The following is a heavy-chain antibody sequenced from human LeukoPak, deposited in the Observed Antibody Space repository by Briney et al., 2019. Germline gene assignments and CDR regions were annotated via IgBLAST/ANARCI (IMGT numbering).Heavy chain of an antibody. Sequence: ASVKVSCRASGFTFTNYYINWVRQAPGQGLEWMGLVSAYNGNTNYAQGLQGRVTMTTDTSTTTAYLELRSLRSDDTAVYYCARGHTTMSLYFFDSWGQGTLVTVSS. CDR1: GFTFTNYY. V-gene: IGHV1-18*01. D-gene: IGHD5-18*01. J-gene: IGHJ4*02. CDR2: VSAYNGNT. CDR3: ARGHTTMSLYFFDS.